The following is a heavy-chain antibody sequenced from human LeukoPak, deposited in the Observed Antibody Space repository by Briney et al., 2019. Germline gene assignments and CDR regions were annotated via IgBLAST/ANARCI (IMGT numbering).Heavy chain of an antibody. J-gene: IGHJ4*02. Sequence: GGSLRLSCAASGFTVSRNYMSWGRQAPGKGLEWVSVIYSGGSTYYADSMKGRFTISRDNSKNTLYLQMNSLRAEDTAVYYCARDTAMAEFDYWGQGTLVTVSS. CDR2: IYSGGST. V-gene: IGHV3-53*01. D-gene: IGHD5-18*01. CDR1: GFTVSRNY. CDR3: ARDTAMAEFDY.